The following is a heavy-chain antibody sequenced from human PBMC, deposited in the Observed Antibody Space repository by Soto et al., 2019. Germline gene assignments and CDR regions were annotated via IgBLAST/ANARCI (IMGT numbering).Heavy chain of an antibody. CDR1: GGSFSGYY. V-gene: IGHV4-34*01. D-gene: IGHD6-6*01. CDR2: INHSGST. Sequence: SATLPLTCAVYGGSFSGYYRSCIRQPPWKGLEWIVEINHSGSTNYNPSLKSRVTISVDTSKNQFSLRLSSVTAADTAVYYCASRRTARWLRQWGQGTLVTVS. J-gene: IGHJ1*01. CDR3: ASRRTARWLRQ.